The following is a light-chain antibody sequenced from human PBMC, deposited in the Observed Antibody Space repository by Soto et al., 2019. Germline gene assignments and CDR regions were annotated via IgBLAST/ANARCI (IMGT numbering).Light chain of an antibody. Sequence: SYELTQSPSVSVVPGQTARITCGGNNIGSKNVHWFQQRPGQAPVLVVFDDDDRPSGIPDRFSGSNSGNTATLTISRVEAGDEADYYCQVWDSDVLHHVFGTGTKLTVL. V-gene: IGLV3-21*02. CDR3: QVWDSDVLHHV. CDR2: DDD. CDR1: NIGSKN. J-gene: IGLJ1*01.